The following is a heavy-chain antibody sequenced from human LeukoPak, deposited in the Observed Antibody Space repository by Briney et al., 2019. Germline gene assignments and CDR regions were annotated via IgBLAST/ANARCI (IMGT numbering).Heavy chain of an antibody. CDR3: ASFEIAAADGWFDP. V-gene: IGHV3-30*09. D-gene: IGHD6-13*01. CDR1: GFTFSSYA. J-gene: IGHJ5*02. CDR2: ISYDGSNK. Sequence: GGSLRLSCAASGFTFSSYAMHWVRQAPGKGLEWVAVISYDGSNKYYADSVKGRFAISRDNSKNTLYLQMNSLRAEDTAVYYCASFEIAAADGWFDPWGQGTLVTVSS.